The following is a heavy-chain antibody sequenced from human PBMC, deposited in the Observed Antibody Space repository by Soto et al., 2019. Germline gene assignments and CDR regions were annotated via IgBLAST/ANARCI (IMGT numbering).Heavy chain of an antibody. D-gene: IGHD1-20*01. CDR3: TRSADVYHWNALYP. J-gene: IGHJ5*02. CDR2: IYYSGTT. CDR1: GDSISNYY. Sequence: PSETLSLTCTVSGDSISNYYWSWIRQPLGKGLEWLGFIYYSGTTKYNPSLKSRVTISVDTSKNQFSLKLNSVTAADTAVYYCTRSADVYHWNALYPWGQGTLVTVSS. V-gene: IGHV4-59*08.